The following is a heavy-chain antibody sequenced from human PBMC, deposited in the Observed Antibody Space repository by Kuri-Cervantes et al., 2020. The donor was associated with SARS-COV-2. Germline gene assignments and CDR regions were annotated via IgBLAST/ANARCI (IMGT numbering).Heavy chain of an antibody. CDR2: IKQDGSEK. V-gene: IGHV3-7*01. CDR1: GFTFSSYW. D-gene: IGHD6-13*01. Sequence: GGSLRFSCAVSGFTFSSYWMSWVRQAPGKGLEWVANIKQDGSEKYYVDSVKGRFTISRDNAKNSLYLQMNSLRAEDTAVYYCARGRAATNWFDPWGQGTLVTVSS. CDR3: ARGRAATNWFDP. J-gene: IGHJ5*02.